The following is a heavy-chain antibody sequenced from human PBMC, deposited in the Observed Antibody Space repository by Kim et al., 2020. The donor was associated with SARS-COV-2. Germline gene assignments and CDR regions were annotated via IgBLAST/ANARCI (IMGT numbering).Heavy chain of an antibody. V-gene: IGHV3-72*01. CDR3: ASWVGASPDLGYFDL. Sequence: ASVKGRFTISRDDSKNAVYLQMNSLKTEDTAVYYCASWVGASPDLGYFDLWGRGTLVTVSS. D-gene: IGHD3-16*01. J-gene: IGHJ2*01.